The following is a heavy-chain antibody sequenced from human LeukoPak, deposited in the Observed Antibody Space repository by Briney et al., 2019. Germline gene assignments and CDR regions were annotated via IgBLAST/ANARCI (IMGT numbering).Heavy chain of an antibody. D-gene: IGHD6-13*01. V-gene: IGHV4-4*07. CDR1: GGSISSYY. CDR3: ARTIAAAGTWWFDP. Sequence: SETLSLTCTVSGGSISSYYWSWIRQPAGKGLEWIGRIYTSGSTNCNPSLKSRVTMSVDTSKNQFSLKLSSVTAADTAVYYCARTIAAAGTWWFDPWGQGTLVTVSS. J-gene: IGHJ5*02. CDR2: IYTSGST.